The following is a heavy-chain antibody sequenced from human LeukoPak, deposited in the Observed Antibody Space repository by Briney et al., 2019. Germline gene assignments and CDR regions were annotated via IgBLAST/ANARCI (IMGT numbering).Heavy chain of an antibody. CDR2: INTDGNTR. D-gene: IGHD3-22*01. CDR3: VRDMGYYDKV. Sequence: GGSLRLSCATSGSTFSTSWMHWVRQAPGQGLVWVSRINTDGNTRDYADSVKGRFTISRDNAKNTLYLQMNSLRAEDTAVYYCVRDMGYYDKVWGQGTLVTVSS. J-gene: IGHJ4*02. V-gene: IGHV3-74*01. CDR1: GSTFSTSW.